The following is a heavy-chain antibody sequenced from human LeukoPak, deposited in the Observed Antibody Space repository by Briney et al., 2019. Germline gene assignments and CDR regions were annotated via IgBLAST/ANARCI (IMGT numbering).Heavy chain of an antibody. Sequence: SETLSLTCTVSGGSISSGSYYWSWIRQPAGKGLEWIGRIYTSGSTNYNPSLKSRVTISVDTSKNQFSLKLSSVTAADTAVYYCASVYYYDSSGYEGEPFDCWGQGTLVTVSS. CDR1: GGSISSGSYY. CDR2: IYTSGST. CDR3: ASVYYYDSSGYEGEPFDC. J-gene: IGHJ4*02. D-gene: IGHD3-22*01. V-gene: IGHV4-61*02.